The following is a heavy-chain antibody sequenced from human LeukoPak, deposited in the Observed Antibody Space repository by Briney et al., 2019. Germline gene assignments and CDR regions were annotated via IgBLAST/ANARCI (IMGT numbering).Heavy chain of an antibody. CDR2: IFPSGGEI. CDR3: ARALGLGSGWPIDY. D-gene: IGHD6-19*01. Sequence: GGSLRLSCAASGFTFSTFAMIWVRQPPGKGLEWVSSIFPSGGEIHYADSVRGRFTISRDNSKSTLSLQMNSLRAEDTAVYYCARALGLGSGWPIDYWGQGTLVTVSS. CDR1: GFTFSTFA. J-gene: IGHJ4*02. V-gene: IGHV3-23*01.